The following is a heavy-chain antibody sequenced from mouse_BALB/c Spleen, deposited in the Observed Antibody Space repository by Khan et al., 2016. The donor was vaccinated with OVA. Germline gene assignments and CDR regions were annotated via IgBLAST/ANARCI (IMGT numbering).Heavy chain of an antibody. J-gene: IGHJ4*01. V-gene: IGHV3-2*02. CDR1: GYSITSYYA. CDR3: ARSLDYSYGYALDC. Sequence: EVQLVESGPGLVKPSQSLSLTCTVTGYSITSYYAWNWIRQFPGNKLEWMGYISSTGSTSYNPSLKSRISFTRDTSKNQFFLQLKSVTTEDTATDNCARSLDYSYGYALDCWGRGTSVTVSS. CDR2: ISSTGST. D-gene: IGHD2-12*01.